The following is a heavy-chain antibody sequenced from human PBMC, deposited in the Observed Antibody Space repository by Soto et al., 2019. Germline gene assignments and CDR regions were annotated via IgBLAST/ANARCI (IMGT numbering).Heavy chain of an antibody. CDR1: GYTFTTYG. Sequence: ASVKVSCKASGYTFTTYGLSWVRQAPGQGLEWMGWISAYNGNTNHAQKFQGRVTMTTDTSTNTAYMELRSLRSDDTALYYCAGGPTVTTQNLDYWGQGTLVTVSS. J-gene: IGHJ4*02. D-gene: IGHD4-17*01. V-gene: IGHV1-18*01. CDR3: AGGPTVTTQNLDY. CDR2: ISAYNGNT.